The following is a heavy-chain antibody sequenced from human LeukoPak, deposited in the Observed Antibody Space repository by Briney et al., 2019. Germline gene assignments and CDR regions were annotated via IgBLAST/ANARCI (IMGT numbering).Heavy chain of an antibody. CDR1: GGTFSSYA. CDR3: ARDDSGSYYGDY. J-gene: IGHJ4*02. V-gene: IGHV1-69*04. Sequence: SVKVSCKASGGTFSSYAISWVRQAPGQGLEWMGRIIPIFGIANYAQKFQGRVTITADKSTSTAYIELSSLRSEDTAVYYCARDDSGSYYGDYWGQGTLVTVSS. CDR2: IIPIFGIA. D-gene: IGHD1-26*01.